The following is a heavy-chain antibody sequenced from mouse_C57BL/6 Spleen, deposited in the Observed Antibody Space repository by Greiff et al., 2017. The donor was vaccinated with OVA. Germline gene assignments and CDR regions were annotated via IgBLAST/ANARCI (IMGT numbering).Heavy chain of an antibody. Sequence: VKLVESGAELVRPGTSVKMSCKASGYTFTNYWIGWAKQRPGHGLEWIGDIYPGGGYTNYNEKFKGKATLTADKSSSTAYMQFSSLTSEDSAIYYCAREEDSKGFAYWGQGTLVTVSA. J-gene: IGHJ3*01. CDR1: GYTFTNYW. CDR3: AREEDSKGFAY. V-gene: IGHV1-63*01. CDR2: IYPGGGYT. D-gene: IGHD2-5*01.